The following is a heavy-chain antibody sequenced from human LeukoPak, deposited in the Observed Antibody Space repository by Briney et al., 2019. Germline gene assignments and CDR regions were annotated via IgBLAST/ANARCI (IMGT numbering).Heavy chain of an antibody. V-gene: IGHV3-23*01. J-gene: IGHJ2*01. CDR1: GFTFSSYA. CDR3: AKDRNWGYTPDYWYFDL. Sequence: GGSLRLSCAASGFTFSSYAMSRVRQAPGKGLEWVSAISGSGGSTYYADSVKGRFTISRDNSKNTLYLQMNSLRAEDTAVYYCAKDRNWGYTPDYWYFDLWGRGTLVTVSS. CDR2: ISGSGGST. D-gene: IGHD7-27*01.